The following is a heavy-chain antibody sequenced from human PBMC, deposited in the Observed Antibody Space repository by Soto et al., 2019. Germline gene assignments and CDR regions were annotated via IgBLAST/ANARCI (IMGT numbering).Heavy chain of an antibody. J-gene: IGHJ6*02. CDR3: AREDDYGYRYINYGLDV. Sequence: QAQLVESGGGVVQPGRSLRLSCAASGFTFNIYALHWVRQAPGKGLEWVAVISFDGTKKYYSDYVKGRFTISRDNLKNTLYLQMNNLRVEDAALYFCAREDDYGYRYINYGLDVWGQGTTVTVAS. CDR1: GFTFNIYA. CDR2: ISFDGTKK. D-gene: IGHD4-17*01. V-gene: IGHV3-30-3*01.